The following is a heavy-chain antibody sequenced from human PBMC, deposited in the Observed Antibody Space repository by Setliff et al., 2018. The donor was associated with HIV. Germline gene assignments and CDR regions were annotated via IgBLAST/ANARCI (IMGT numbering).Heavy chain of an antibody. V-gene: IGHV1-69*13. CDR3: ASDSPAARFEELEDHYYYFMDV. J-gene: IGHJ6*03. CDR2: IIPIFGTA. CDR1: GGPFTSA. Sequence: SVKVSCKASGGPFTSAFNWVRRVPGQGLEWMGGIIPIFGTANYAQNFGGRVTITADQSTTTSYLQLNSLRFEYTAIYYCASDSPAARFEELEDHYYYFMDVWGKGTTVTVSS. D-gene: IGHD3-10*01.